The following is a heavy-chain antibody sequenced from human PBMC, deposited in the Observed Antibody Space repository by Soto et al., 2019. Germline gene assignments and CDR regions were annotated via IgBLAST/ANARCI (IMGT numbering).Heavy chain of an antibody. V-gene: IGHV1-18*04. CDR3: ARDLGDYDFWSGSIPGTY. J-gene: IGHJ4*02. CDR1: GYTFTSHG. Sequence: ASVKVSCKTSGYTFTSHGISWVRWAPGRGLEWMGWISAYNGDTKYAQRVQDRVSMTTDTSTATAYIELRSLRFDDTAVYYCARDLGDYDFWSGSIPGTYWGQGTLVTVSS. CDR2: ISAYNGDT. D-gene: IGHD3-3*01.